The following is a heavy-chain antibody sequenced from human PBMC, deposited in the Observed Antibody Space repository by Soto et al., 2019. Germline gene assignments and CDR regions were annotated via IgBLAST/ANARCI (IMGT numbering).Heavy chain of an antibody. CDR2: INPKNGDT. V-gene: IGHV1-2*02. CDR3: AGSPVLATGSAVLGS. J-gene: IGHJ4*02. Sequence: RQAPGQRPEWMGWINPKNGDTIYTQKFQGRVTMTRDTSISTAFIELSRLNSEETAVYFCAGSPVLATGSAVLGSWGEGTVLAVSS. D-gene: IGHD2-15*01.